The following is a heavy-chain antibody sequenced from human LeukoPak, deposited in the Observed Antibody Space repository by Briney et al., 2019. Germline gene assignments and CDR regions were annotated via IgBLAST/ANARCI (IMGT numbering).Heavy chain of an antibody. Sequence: ASVKVSCKASGYTFTSYYIHWVRQAPGQGLEWMGWTNPKSGDTKYGQKFQGRVTMTRDTSITTTYMELSNLRSDDTAVYFCARGYYDSSDYEYFQHWGQGTLVTVSS. CDR2: TNPKSGDT. J-gene: IGHJ1*01. V-gene: IGHV1-2*02. CDR1: GYTFTSYY. CDR3: ARGYYDSSDYEYFQH. D-gene: IGHD3-22*01.